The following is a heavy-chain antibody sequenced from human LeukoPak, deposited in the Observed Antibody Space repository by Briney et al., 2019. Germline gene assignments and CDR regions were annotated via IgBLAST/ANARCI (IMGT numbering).Heavy chain of an antibody. Sequence: ASVKVSCKASGYTFTSYGISWVRQAPGQGLEWMGRIIPILGIANYAQKFQGRVTITADKSTSTAYMELSSLRSEDTAVYYCARGRTANYGTYYFDYWGQGTLVTVSS. CDR3: ARGRTANYGTYYFDY. CDR2: IIPILGIA. D-gene: IGHD4/OR15-4a*01. V-gene: IGHV1-69*04. CDR1: GYTFTSYG. J-gene: IGHJ4*02.